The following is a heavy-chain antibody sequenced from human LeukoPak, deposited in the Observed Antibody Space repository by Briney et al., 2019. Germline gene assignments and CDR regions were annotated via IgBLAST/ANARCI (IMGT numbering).Heavy chain of an antibody. CDR3: ARGVVVVPAAIKAFDI. D-gene: IGHD2-2*01. Sequence: SETLSLTCTVSGGSISSYYWSWVRQPAGKGLEWIGRIYTSGSTNYNPSLKSRVTMSVDTSKNQFSLKLSSVTAADTAVYYCARGVVVVPAAIKAFDIWGQGTMVTVSS. V-gene: IGHV4-4*07. CDR2: IYTSGST. CDR1: GGSISSYY. J-gene: IGHJ3*02.